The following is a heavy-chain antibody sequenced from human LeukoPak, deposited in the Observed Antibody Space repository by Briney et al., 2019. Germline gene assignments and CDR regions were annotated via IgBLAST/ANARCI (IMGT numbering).Heavy chain of an antibody. CDR3: AKDLWTDSSGWNYFDY. J-gene: IGHJ4*02. Sequence: GGSLRLSCAASGFTFTRSSMGWVRQAPGKGLEWVSCITNSGGGTYYADSVKGRFTISRDNSKNTLYLQMNSLRAEDTAVYYCAKDLWTDSSGWNYFDYWGQGTLVTVSS. V-gene: IGHV3-23*01. CDR1: GFTFTRSS. CDR2: ITNSGGGT. D-gene: IGHD6-19*01.